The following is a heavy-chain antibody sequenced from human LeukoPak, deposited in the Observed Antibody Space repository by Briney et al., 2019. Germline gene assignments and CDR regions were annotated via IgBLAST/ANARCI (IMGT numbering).Heavy chain of an antibody. J-gene: IGHJ4*02. CDR1: GGTFISYA. CDR3: ASRRIKRARTAMVTHFDY. CDR2: IIPIFGTA. D-gene: IGHD5-18*01. Sequence: GASVKVSCKASGGTFISYAISWVRQAPGQGLEWMGGIIPIFGTANYAQKFQGRVTITTDESTSTAYMELSSLRSEDTAVYYCASRRIKRARTAMVTHFDYWGQGTLVTVSS. V-gene: IGHV1-69*05.